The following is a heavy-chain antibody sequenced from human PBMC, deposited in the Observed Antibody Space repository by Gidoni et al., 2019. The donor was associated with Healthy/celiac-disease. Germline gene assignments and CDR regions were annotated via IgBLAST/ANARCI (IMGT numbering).Heavy chain of an antibody. V-gene: IGHV4-59*01. CDR2: IYYSGST. CDR1: GGSISRYY. CDR3: ARDAGRTGTLTDYYGMDV. Sequence: QVQLQESCPVLVTPSETLSLTCTVSGGSISRYYWSWIRQPPGKGLEGIGYIYYSGSTNYNPSLKSRVTISVDTSKNQFSLKLSSVTAADTAVYYCARDAGRTGTLTDYYGMDVWGQGTTVTVSS. D-gene: IGHD1-1*01. J-gene: IGHJ6*02.